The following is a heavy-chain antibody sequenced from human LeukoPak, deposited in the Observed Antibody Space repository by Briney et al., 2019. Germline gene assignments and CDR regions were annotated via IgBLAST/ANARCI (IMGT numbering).Heavy chain of an antibody. Sequence: SETLSLTCTVSGGSISSSSYYWGWIRQPPGKGLEWIGSIYYSGSTYYNPSLKSRVTISVDTSKNQFSLKLSSVTAADTAVYYCARHLKWFGLPSPYYMDVWGKGTTVTVS. CDR3: ARHLKWFGLPSPYYMDV. D-gene: IGHD3-3*01. J-gene: IGHJ6*03. CDR1: GGSISSSSYY. V-gene: IGHV4-39*01. CDR2: IYYSGST.